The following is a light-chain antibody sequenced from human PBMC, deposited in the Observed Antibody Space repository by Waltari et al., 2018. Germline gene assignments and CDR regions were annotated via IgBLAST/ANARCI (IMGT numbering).Light chain of an antibody. Sequence: DIQMTQSPSPLSASVGDRVSITCRASQSVSGWLAWYQQKPGKAPQLLIYLASTLKNGVPSRFSGSGSGTEFTLTISSLQPDDFGTYYCQQYSDKVTFGQGTKLEIK. V-gene: IGKV1-5*03. CDR1: QSVSGW. J-gene: IGKJ2*01. CDR3: QQYSDKVT. CDR2: LAS.